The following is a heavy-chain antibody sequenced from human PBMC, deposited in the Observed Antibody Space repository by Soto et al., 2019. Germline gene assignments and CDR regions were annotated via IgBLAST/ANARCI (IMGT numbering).Heavy chain of an antibody. D-gene: IGHD3-10*01. J-gene: IGHJ6*02. Sequence: GGSLRLCCAASGFTFSSYAMSWVRQAPGKGLEWVSAISGSGGSTYYADSVKGRFTISRDNSKNTLYLQMNSLRAEDTAVYYCAKDSSDGSAPMDVWGQGTTVTVSS. CDR1: GFTFSSYA. V-gene: IGHV3-23*01. CDR3: AKDSSDGSAPMDV. CDR2: ISGSGGST.